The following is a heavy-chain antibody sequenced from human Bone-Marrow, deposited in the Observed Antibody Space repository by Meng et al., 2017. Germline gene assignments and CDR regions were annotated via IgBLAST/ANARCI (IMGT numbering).Heavy chain of an antibody. V-gene: IGHV1-69*01. D-gene: IGHD2-15*01. CDR1: GGTFSSYA. CDR3: ARDGEYCSGGSCYLC. CDR2: IIPIFGTA. Sequence: VACKASGGTFSSYAISWVRQAPGQGLEWMGGIIPIFGTANYAQKFQGRVTITADESTSTAYMELSSLRSEDTAVYYCARDGEYCSGGSCYLCWGQGTLVTVSS. J-gene: IGHJ4*02.